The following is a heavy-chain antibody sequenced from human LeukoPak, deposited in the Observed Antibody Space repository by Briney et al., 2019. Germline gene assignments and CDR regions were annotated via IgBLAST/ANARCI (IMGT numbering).Heavy chain of an antibody. J-gene: IGHJ4*02. CDR2: ISHHGSDR. D-gene: IGHD1-26*01. Sequence: QSGGSLRLSCAGAGFTFSNSGIHWVRQAPGKGLEWVAVISHHGSDRYYGDAVKGRFTISRDNSKNTLYLHMNSLTVEDTAVYYCARAPLEIVGIDYWGQGILVTVSS. V-gene: IGHV3-30*03. CDR3: ARAPLEIVGIDY. CDR1: GFTFSNSG.